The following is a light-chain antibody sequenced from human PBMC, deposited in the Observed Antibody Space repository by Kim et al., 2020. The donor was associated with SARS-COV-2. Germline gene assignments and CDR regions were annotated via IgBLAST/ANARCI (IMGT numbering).Light chain of an antibody. CDR1: QGINNF. V-gene: IGKV1-27*01. J-gene: IGKJ1*01. CDR3: QNYNGAPWT. CDR2: ATS. Sequence: ASVGDRVTITCRADQGINNFFAWYQQRPGKAPKLLIYATSALHSGVPSRFSGSKSGTHFTLTIDSLQPEDFATYYCQNYNGAPWTFDQGTKVDIK.